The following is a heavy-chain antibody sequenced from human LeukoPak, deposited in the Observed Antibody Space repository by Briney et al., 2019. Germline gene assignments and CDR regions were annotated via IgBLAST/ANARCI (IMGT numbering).Heavy chain of an antibody. D-gene: IGHD6-19*01. Sequence: GGSLRLSCAASGFTVSRNYMSWVRQAPGKGLEWVSVIYSGGSTYFADSVKGRFTISRDNSKNTLYLQMNSLRAADTAVYYCARVDSSGWFYFDNWGQGTLVTVSS. J-gene: IGHJ4*02. V-gene: IGHV3-53*01. CDR2: IYSGGST. CDR1: GFTVSRNY. CDR3: ARVDSSGWFYFDN.